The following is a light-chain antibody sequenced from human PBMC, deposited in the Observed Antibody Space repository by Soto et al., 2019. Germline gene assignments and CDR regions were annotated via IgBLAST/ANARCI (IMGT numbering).Light chain of an antibody. Sequence: YELTQPPSVSVAPGQTATITCGGNNLGSQSVHWYQQKPGQAPVLVVYDDTDRPSGIPERLSGSKSGNTATLTISRVEAGDEADYYCQVWESSSDHVLFGGGTKLTVL. CDR1: NLGSQS. J-gene: IGLJ2*01. CDR2: DDT. V-gene: IGLV3-21*02. CDR3: QVWESSSDHVL.